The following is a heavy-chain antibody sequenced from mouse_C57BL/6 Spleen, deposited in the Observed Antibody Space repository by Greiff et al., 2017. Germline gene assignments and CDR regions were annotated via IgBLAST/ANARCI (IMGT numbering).Heavy chain of an antibody. J-gene: IGHJ2*01. CDR3: ARNCDDYDGGVPFDY. CDR2: IYPRDGST. CDR1: GYTFTDYT. D-gene: IGHD2-4*01. V-gene: IGHV1-78*01. Sequence: LVESDAELVKPGASVKISCKASGYTFTDYTIHWMKQRPEQGLEWIGYIYPRDGSTKYNEKFTGKATLTAANSSSTAFMQLNSLTSEDSAVYSCARNCDDYDGGVPFDYWGQGTTLTVSS.